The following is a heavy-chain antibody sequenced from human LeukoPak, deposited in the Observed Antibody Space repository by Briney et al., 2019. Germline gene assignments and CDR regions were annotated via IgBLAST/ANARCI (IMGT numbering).Heavy chain of an antibody. CDR2: IYSGGST. J-gene: IGHJ5*02. V-gene: IGHV3-53*01. CDR3: AGKASVTTERFCIDP. CDR1: GFTVSSNY. D-gene: IGHD4-11*01. Sequence: GGSLRLSCAASGFTVSSNYMSWVRQAPGKGLEWVSVIYSGGSTYYADSEKGRFTIPRDKSKNTLYLQMNCLRAEDTTVYFCAGKASVTTERFCIDPWGQGTLVTVSS.